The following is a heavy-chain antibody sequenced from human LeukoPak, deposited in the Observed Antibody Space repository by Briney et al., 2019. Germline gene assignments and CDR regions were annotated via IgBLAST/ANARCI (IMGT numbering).Heavy chain of an antibody. CDR3: ATYTGGYNYWWFDI. CDR2: IYSGGTT. V-gene: IGHV3-53*01. J-gene: IGHJ5*02. CDR1: GFTVINNY. Sequence: GGSLRLSCAASGFTVINNYMTWVRQAPGKGLEWVSVIYSGGTTHYADSVKGRFTISRDNSKNTLYLQMNSLRVDDTAMYFCATYTGGYNYWWFDIWGQGTLVTVSS. D-gene: IGHD5-24*01.